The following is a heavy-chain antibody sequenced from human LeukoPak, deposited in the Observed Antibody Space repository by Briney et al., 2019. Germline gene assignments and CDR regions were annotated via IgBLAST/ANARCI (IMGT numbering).Heavy chain of an antibody. CDR2: ISSSRTAI. V-gene: IGHV3-48*01. CDR3: ARGGSTWGSRSIAEYYFDH. CDR1: GFTFSSYS. J-gene: IGHJ4*02. D-gene: IGHD6-13*01. Sequence: GGSLRLSCAASGFTFSSYSMNWVRQAPGKGLEWVSYISSSRTAIYYADSVKGRFTISRDNAMNSLYPQMNSLRAEDTAVYYCARGGSTWGSRSIAEYYFDHWGQGTLVTVSS.